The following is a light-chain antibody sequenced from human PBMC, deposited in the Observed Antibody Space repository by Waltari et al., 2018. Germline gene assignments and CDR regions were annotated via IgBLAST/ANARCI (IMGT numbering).Light chain of an antibody. Sequence: QSALTQPASVSRSPGQSITISCSGTDSDVGAYDFVSWYQQHPGKAPHLIIYEASNRPSGISKRFSGSRSGNTASLTISGLQAEDEADYYCSSYTTSSAPGVFGTGTRVTVL. CDR3: SSYTTSSAPGV. V-gene: IGLV2-14*01. J-gene: IGLJ1*01. CDR2: EAS. CDR1: DSDVGAYDF.